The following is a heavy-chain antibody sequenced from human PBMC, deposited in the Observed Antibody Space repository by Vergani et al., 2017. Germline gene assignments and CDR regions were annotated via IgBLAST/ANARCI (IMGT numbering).Heavy chain of an antibody. Sequence: VQLVQSGAEVRKPGASVTVSCTASEYTFTSYYMHWVRQAPGQGLEWMGIINPSGGSTSYAQKFQGRVTMTRDTSTSTVYMELSSLRSEDTAVYYCTRPHGDILPPDPRRLDYWGQGTLVTVSS. CDR1: EYTFTSYY. CDR2: INPSGGST. V-gene: IGHV1-46*03. CDR3: TRPHGDILPPDPRRLDY. J-gene: IGHJ4*02.